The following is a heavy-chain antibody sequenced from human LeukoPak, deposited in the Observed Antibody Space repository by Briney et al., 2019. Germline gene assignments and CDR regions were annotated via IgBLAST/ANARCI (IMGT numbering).Heavy chain of an antibody. V-gene: IGHV3-30*05. J-gene: IGHJ4*02. CDR3: ARKIYSGSYTAFDY. Sequence: PGRSLRLSCAASGFTFSSYGMHWVRQAPGKGLEWVAVISYDGSNKYYADSVKGRFTISRDNSKNTLYLQMNSLRAEDTAVYYCARKIYSGSYTAFDYWGQGTLVTVSS. D-gene: IGHD1-26*01. CDR1: GFTFSSYG. CDR2: ISYDGSNK.